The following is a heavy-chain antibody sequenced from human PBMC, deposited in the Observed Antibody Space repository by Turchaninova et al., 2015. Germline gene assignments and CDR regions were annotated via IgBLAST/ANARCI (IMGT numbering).Heavy chain of an antibody. CDR1: GFTSSIYW. CDR3: ARITGCVSDH. V-gene: IGHV3-7*04. Sequence: EVQLVESGGHLVQPVGSLRLPCAASGFTSSIYWMNWVRQAPGKGLEWVANIKQDGSEQYYVDSVKGRFTISRDNAKTSLYFQMNSLGAEDTAVYYGARITGCVSDHWGQGTLVTVSS. CDR2: IKQDGSEQ. D-gene: IGHD5/OR15-5a*01. J-gene: IGHJ4*02.